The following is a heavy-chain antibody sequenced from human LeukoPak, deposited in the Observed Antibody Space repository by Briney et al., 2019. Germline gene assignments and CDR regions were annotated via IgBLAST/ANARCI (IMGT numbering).Heavy chain of an antibody. CDR3: ATGNYSHSSGYPFAFGY. V-gene: IGHV3-53*01. CDR2: IYSGGST. D-gene: IGHD3-22*01. J-gene: IGHJ4*02. Sequence: PGGSLRLSCAASGFTVSSNYMSWVRQAPGKGLDWVSVIYSGGSTYYADSVKGRFTISRDNSKNTLYLQMNSLRAEDTAVYYCATGNYSHSSGYPFAFGYLGQGTPVNVSS. CDR1: GFTVSSNY.